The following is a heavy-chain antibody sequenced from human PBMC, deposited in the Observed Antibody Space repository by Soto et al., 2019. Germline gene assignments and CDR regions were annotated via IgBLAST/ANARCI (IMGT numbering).Heavy chain of an antibody. Sequence: QVQLQESGPGLVKPSQTLSLTCTVSGGSISSGDYYWSWLRQPPGKGLEWIGYIYYSGSTYYNPSVKSRVTISVDTSKNQFSLKLSSVTAADTAVYYGAREGVVMAWFDPWGQGTLVTVSS. V-gene: IGHV4-30-4*01. CDR2: IYYSGST. CDR1: GGSISSGDYY. J-gene: IGHJ5*02. CDR3: AREGVVMAWFDP. D-gene: IGHD2-15*01.